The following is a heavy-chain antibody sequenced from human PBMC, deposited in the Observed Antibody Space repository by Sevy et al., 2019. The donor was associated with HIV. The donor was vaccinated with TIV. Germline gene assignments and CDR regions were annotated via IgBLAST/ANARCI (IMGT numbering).Heavy chain of an antibody. D-gene: IGHD3-3*01. V-gene: IGHV3-23*01. Sequence: GGSLRLSCAASGSTFSSYAMTWVRQAAGKGLEWVSSIEGSGARTYYSDSVKGRFTISRDNFKNTLFLQMSSLRAEDTAVYYCAKDWRRTAGGWFDPWGQRTLVTVSS. J-gene: IGHJ5*02. CDR3: AKDWRRTAGGWFDP. CDR1: GSTFSSYA. CDR2: IEGSGART.